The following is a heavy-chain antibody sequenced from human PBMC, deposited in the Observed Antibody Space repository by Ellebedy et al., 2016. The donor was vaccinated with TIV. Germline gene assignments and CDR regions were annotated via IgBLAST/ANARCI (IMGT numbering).Heavy chain of an antibody. Sequence: PGGSLRLSCAASGFTFSSSWMSWVRQAPGKGLEWVAHISRDGSGKYYVDSVKGRFTISRDNAKNSVYLQMNSLRAEDTAVYYCVTWYSGTHSPGEENWWGQGTLVTVSS. CDR1: GFTFSSSW. CDR3: VTWYSGTHSPGEENW. V-gene: IGHV3-7*03. CDR2: ISRDGSGK. D-gene: IGHD1-26*01. J-gene: IGHJ4*02.